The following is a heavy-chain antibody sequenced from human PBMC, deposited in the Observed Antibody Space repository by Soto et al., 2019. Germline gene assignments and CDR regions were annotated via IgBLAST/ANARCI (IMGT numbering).Heavy chain of an antibody. CDR2: IYYSGST. CDR1: GGSISSGGYY. J-gene: IGHJ4*02. Sequence: QVQLQESGPGLVKPSQTLSLTCTVSGGSISSGGYYWSWIRQHPGKGLQWIGYIYYSGSTYYNPSLKSRVTISVDTSKNQFSLKLSSVTAADTAVYYCARDLSTGSYYSPSGVFDYWGQGTLVTVSS. V-gene: IGHV4-31*03. CDR3: ARDLSTGSYYSPSGVFDY. D-gene: IGHD3-10*01.